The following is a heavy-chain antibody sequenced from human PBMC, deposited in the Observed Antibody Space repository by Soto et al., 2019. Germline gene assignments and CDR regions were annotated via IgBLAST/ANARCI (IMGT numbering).Heavy chain of an antibody. Sequence: PGESLKISCKGSGYSFTSYWIGWVRQMPGKGLEWMGIIYPGDSDTRYSPSFQGQVTISADKSISTAYLQWSSLKASDTAMYYCASQRGYSGYDRYYYYMDVWGKGTTVTVSS. D-gene: IGHD5-12*01. V-gene: IGHV5-51*01. CDR2: IYPGDSDT. J-gene: IGHJ6*03. CDR3: ASQRGYSGYDRYYYYMDV. CDR1: GYSFTSYW.